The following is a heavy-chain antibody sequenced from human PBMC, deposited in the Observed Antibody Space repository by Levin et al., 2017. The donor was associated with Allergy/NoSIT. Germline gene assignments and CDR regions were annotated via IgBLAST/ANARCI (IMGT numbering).Heavy chain of an antibody. Sequence: SQTLSLTCTVSGGSISDYYWSWIRQPPGKGLEWIGSIYYSGSSNYNPSLMSRVTISVDTSKNQFSLRLTSLTAADTAVYFCARDSPIPLWGQGTLVTVSS. CDR3: ARDSPIPL. V-gene: IGHV4-59*01. D-gene: IGHD2-21*01. CDR1: GGSISDYY. CDR2: IYYSGSS. J-gene: IGHJ4*02.